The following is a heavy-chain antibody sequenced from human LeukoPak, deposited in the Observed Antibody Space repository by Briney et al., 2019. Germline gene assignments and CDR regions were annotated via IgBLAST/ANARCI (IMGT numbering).Heavy chain of an antibody. CDR1: GGTFSSYA. CDR3: ARHLPTTDY. D-gene: IGHD1-1*01. V-gene: IGHV1-69*05. CDR2: IIPIFGTA. J-gene: IGHJ4*02. Sequence: SVKVSCKASGGTFSSYAISWVRQAPGQGLEWMGGIIPIFGTANYAQKFQGRVTITTDESTSTAYMGLSSLRSEDTAVYYCARHLPTTDYWGQGTLVTVSS.